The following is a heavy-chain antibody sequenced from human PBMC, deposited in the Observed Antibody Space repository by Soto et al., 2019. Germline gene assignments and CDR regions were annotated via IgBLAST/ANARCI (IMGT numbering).Heavy chain of an antibody. CDR1: GASVTNGDYY. Sequence: SETLSLTCTVSGASVTNGDYYWSWMRQSPGKGLEWIGNIYYSETTRYNPSLNSRLSISIDTSRNQFSLQLTSVTAADTAIYYCARQRRGGYWFDPWGQGTLVTVSS. V-gene: IGHV4-30-4*01. J-gene: IGHJ5*02. CDR2: IYYSETT. CDR3: ARQRRGGYWFDP.